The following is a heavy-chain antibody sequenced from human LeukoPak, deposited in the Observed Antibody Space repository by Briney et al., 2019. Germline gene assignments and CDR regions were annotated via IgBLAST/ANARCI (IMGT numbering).Heavy chain of an antibody. D-gene: IGHD3-10*01. CDR3: ARGNYGSGSYYVVDFDY. CDR1: GDSIKNYY. J-gene: IGHJ4*02. V-gene: IGHV4-59*01. CDR2: IYHSGNT. Sequence: PSETLSLTCTVSGDSIKNYYWSWSRQSPGKGLEWIGYIYHSGNTNYNPSLKSRLTMSIDTSKNQFSLNLDSVTAADTAVYYCARGNYGSGSYYVVDFDYWGQGTLATVSS.